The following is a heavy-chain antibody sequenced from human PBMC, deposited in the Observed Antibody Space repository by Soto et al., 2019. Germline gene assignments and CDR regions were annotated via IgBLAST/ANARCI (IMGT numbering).Heavy chain of an antibody. J-gene: IGHJ4*02. CDR2: IIPKLGSA. CDR3: ARGGDGYKFGAVY. V-gene: IGHV1-69*01. D-gene: IGHD2-21*01. Sequence: QVQLVQSGAEVKEPGSSVKVSCKASGGGNLRDYRTTWVRRAPGQGLEWMGGIIPKLGSANYAQNFQGRVTVTAAESTNTVDMELRSLTSDDTAVYYCARGGDGYKFGAVYGGQGTPVTVSS. CDR1: GGGNLRDYR.